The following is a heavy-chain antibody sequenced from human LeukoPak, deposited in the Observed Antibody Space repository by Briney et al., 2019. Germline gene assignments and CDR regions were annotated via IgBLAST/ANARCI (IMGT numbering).Heavy chain of an antibody. Sequence: GGSLRLSCIASGFTFSSSAMSWVRQAPGKGLEWVSDINGSGRTYYADSVKGRFTISRDYSKNTLYLQMNSLRTEETAVYYCAKGPAMVRGTFDPWGQGTLVTVSS. CDR3: AKGPAMVRGTFDP. D-gene: IGHD3-10*01. CDR2: INGSGRT. CDR1: GFTFSSSA. V-gene: IGHV3-23*01. J-gene: IGHJ5*02.